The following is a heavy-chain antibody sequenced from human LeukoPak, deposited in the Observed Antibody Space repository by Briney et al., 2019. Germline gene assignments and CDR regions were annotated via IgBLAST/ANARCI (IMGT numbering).Heavy chain of an antibody. CDR3: TREGTSGYFHYFDY. CDR2: IRSKAYGGTT. CDR1: GFTFGDYA. J-gene: IGHJ4*02. V-gene: IGHV3-49*04. D-gene: IGHD3-22*01. Sequence: QSGGSLRLYCTASGFTFGDYAMSWVRQAPGKGLEWVGFIRSKAYGGTTEYAASVKGRFTISRDGSKSIAYLQMNSLKTEDTAVYYCTREGTSGYFHYFDYWGQGTLVTVSS.